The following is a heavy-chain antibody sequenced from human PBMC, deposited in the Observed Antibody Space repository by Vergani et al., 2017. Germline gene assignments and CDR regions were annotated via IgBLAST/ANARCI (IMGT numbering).Heavy chain of an antibody. CDR1: GFTFSSYE. D-gene: IGHD1-26*01. CDR3: AKDLVDGNYYKEFDY. J-gene: IGHJ4*02. Sequence: VQLVESGGGLVQPGGSLRLSCAASGFTFSSYEMNWVRQAPGKGLEWVAVISYDGSNKYYADSVKGRFTISRDNSKNTLYLQMNSLRAEDTAVYYCAKDLVDGNYYKEFDYWGQGTLVTVSS. CDR2: ISYDGSNK. V-gene: IGHV3-30*18.